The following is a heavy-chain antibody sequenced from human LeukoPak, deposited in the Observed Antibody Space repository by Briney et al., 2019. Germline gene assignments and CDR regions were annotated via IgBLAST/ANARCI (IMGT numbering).Heavy chain of an antibody. CDR1: GFTFSAYG. J-gene: IGHJ4*02. D-gene: IGHD2-21*02. V-gene: IGHV3-23*01. CDR3: AKDGTGCGGDCYSDY. Sequence: GGFLRLSCAASGFTFSAYGMSWFRQAPGKGLEWVSAITYSSDKTYYADSVKGRFTISRDNSKNTLYLQMNSLRAEDTALYYCAKDGTGCGGDCYSDYWGQGTLVTVSS. CDR2: ITYSSDKT.